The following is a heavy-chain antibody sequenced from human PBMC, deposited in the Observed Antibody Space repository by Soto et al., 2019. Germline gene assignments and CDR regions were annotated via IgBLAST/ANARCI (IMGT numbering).Heavy chain of an antibody. CDR2: INHSGST. Sequence: SETLSLTCAVYGGSFSGYYWSWIRQPPGKGLEWIGEINHSGSTNYNPSLKSRVTISVDTSKNQFSLKLSSVTAADTAVYYCARDGSLTRYCSSTSCNYMDVWGKGTTVTVSS. CDR3: ARDGSLTRYCSSTSCNYMDV. V-gene: IGHV4-34*01. CDR1: GGSFSGYY. D-gene: IGHD2-2*01. J-gene: IGHJ6*03.